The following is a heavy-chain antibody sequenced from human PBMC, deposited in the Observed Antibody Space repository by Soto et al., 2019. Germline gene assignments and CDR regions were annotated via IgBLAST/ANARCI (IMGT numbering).Heavy chain of an antibody. CDR2: IYYSGST. D-gene: IGHD3-3*01. CDR3: ARDPTIFGVAPFGGYYGMDV. CDR1: GGSISSGDYY. Sequence: QVQLQESGPGLVKPSQTLSLTCTVSGGSISSGDYYWSWIRQPPGKGLEWIGYIYYSGSTYYNPSLKSRVTISVDTSKNQFSLKLSSVTAADTAVYYCARDPTIFGVAPFGGYYGMDVWGQGTTVTVSS. J-gene: IGHJ6*02. V-gene: IGHV4-30-4*01.